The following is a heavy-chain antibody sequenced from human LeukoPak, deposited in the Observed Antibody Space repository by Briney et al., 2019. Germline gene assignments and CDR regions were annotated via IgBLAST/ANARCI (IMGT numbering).Heavy chain of an antibody. Sequence: PSETLSLTCTVSGGSISSYYWSWIRQPPGKGLEWIGYIYYSGSTNYNPSLKSRVTISVDTSKNQFSLKLSSVTAADTAIYYCARVQRYFDLWGQGTMVTVSS. CDR2: IYYSGST. CDR1: GGSISSYY. J-gene: IGHJ3*01. D-gene: IGHD3-16*01. CDR3: ARVQRYFDL. V-gene: IGHV4-59*01.